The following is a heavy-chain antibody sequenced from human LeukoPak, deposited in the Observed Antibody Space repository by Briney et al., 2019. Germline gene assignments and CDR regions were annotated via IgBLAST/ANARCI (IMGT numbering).Heavy chain of an antibody. CDR2: MNPNSGNT. CDR1: GYTFTSYD. Sequence: ASVKVSCKASGYTFTSYDINWVRQATGQGLEWMGWMNPNSGNTGYAQKFQGRVTMTRNTSISTAYMELSSLRSDDTAVYYCARDTPFIVATPLDVWGKGTTVTVSS. D-gene: IGHD5-12*01. CDR3: ARDTPFIVATPLDV. V-gene: IGHV1-8*01. J-gene: IGHJ6*04.